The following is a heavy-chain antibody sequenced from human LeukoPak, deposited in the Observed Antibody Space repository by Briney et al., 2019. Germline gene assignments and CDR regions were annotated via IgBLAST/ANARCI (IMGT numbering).Heavy chain of an antibody. D-gene: IGHD6-19*01. CDR1: GYTFTGYY. CDR3: ARDRTVD. CDR2: INPNSGGT. V-gene: IGHV1-2*02. Sequence: ASVKVSCKASGYTFTGYYIHWVRQAPGQGLEWMGWINPNSGGTDYAQKFQGRVTITRETSITTAYMEVNRLTSDDTAVYYCARDRTVDWGQGTLVTVSS. J-gene: IGHJ4*02.